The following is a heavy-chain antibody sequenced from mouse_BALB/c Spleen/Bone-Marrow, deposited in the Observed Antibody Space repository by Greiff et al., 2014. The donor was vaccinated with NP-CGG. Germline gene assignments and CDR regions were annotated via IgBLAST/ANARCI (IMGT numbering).Heavy chain of an antibody. CDR3: ARDGYYVFYAMDY. V-gene: IGHV5-6-3*01. D-gene: IGHD2-3*01. CDR2: INSNGGST. J-gene: IGHJ4*01. CDR1: GFTFSSYG. Sequence: VQLKESGGGLVQPGGSLKLSCAASGFTFSSYGMSWVRQTPDKRLEFVATINSNGGSTYYPDSVKGRFTIARDNAKNTLYLQMSSLKSEDTAMYYCARDGYYVFYAMDYWGQGTSVTVSS.